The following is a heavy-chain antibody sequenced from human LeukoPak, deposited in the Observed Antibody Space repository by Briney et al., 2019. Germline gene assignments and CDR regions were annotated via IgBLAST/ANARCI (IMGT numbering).Heavy chain of an antibody. CDR1: GFTFSSYS. CDR3: ARDLAGYSYGWYFDY. CDR2: ISSSSSTI. D-gene: IGHD5-18*01. V-gene: IGHV3-48*04. Sequence: GGSLRLSCAASGFTFSSYSMNWVRQAPGKGLEWVSYISSSSSTIYYADSVKGRFTISRDNAKNSLYLQMNSLRAEDTAVYYCARDLAGYSYGWYFDYWGQGTLVTVPS. J-gene: IGHJ4*02.